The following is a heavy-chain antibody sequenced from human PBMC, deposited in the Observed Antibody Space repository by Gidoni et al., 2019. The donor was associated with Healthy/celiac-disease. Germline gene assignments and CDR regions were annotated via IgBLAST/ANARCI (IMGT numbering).Heavy chain of an antibody. J-gene: IGHJ2*01. Sequence: EVQLVESGGGLVQPGGSLRLSCAASGFTFSSYDMHWVRQATGKGLEWVSAIGTAGDTYYPGSVKGRFTISRENAKNSLYLQMNSLRAGDTAVYYCARDQGDRGFDLWGRGTLVTVSS. D-gene: IGHD2-21*01. CDR3: ARDQGDRGFDL. CDR1: GFTFSSYD. V-gene: IGHV3-13*01. CDR2: IGTAGDT.